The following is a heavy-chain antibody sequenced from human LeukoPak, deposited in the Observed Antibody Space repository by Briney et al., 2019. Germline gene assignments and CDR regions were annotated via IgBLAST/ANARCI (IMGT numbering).Heavy chain of an antibody. CDR3: AREEGYCSSTSCYGGQNWFDP. CDR1: GYTFTSYA. CDR2: INAGNGNT. J-gene: IGHJ5*02. D-gene: IGHD2-2*01. Sequence: VASVKVSCKASGYTFTSYAMHWVRQAPGQRLEWMGWINAGNGNTKYSQKFQGRVTITRDTSASTAYMELSSLRSEDTAVYYCAREEGYCSSTSCYGGQNWFDPWGQGTLVTVSS. V-gene: IGHV1-3*01.